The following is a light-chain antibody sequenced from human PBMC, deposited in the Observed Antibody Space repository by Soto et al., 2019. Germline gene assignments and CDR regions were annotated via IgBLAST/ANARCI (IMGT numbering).Light chain of an antibody. Sequence: DIQMTPSPPSVSASVGDRVTITCRASQAINNWLAWYQQKPGHAPKLLIYATSTLRTGVPSRFSGSGSGTDFPLTVSSLQPEDFATYYCQQANSFPLTFGGGTKVEF. CDR3: QQANSFPLT. V-gene: IGKV1-12*01. CDR2: ATS. CDR1: QAINNW. J-gene: IGKJ4*01.